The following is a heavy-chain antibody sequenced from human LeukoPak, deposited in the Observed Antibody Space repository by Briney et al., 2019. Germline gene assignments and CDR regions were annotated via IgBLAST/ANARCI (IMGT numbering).Heavy chain of an antibody. CDR2: ISVYRGNA. CDR3: ARDPDGAMDFDY. J-gene: IGHJ4*02. V-gene: IGHV1-18*01. CDR1: GYTFSTYG. Sequence: ASVKASCKASGYTFSTYGISWVRQAPGQGLEWMGWISVYRGNANYAQNFQGRVAMTTDTSTSTAYMELRSLRSDDTAVYYCARDPDGAMDFDYWGQGTLVTVSS. D-gene: IGHD5-24*01.